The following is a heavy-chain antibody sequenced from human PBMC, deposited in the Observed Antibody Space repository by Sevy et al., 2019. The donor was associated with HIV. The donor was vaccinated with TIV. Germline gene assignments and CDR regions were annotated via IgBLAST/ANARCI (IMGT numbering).Heavy chain of an antibody. CDR1: GYTFTSYG. J-gene: IGHJ4*02. D-gene: IGHD2-15*01. Sequence: ASVKVSCKASGYTFTSYGISWVRQAPGQGLEWMGWISAYNGNTNYAQKLQGRVTMTTDTSTSTAYMELRSLRSDDTAVYYCASSAYCSGGSCYSYIDYWGQGTLVTVSS. V-gene: IGHV1-18*04. CDR2: ISAYNGNT. CDR3: ASSAYCSGGSCYSYIDY.